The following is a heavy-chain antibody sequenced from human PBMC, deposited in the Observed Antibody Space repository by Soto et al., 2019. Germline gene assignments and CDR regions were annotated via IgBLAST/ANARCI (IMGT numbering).Heavy chain of an antibody. CDR2: IIPIFGTA. CDR3: AGWGGATKRVEY. V-gene: IGHV1-69*06. CDR1: GGTFSSYA. D-gene: IGHD1-26*01. Sequence: QVQLVQSGAEVKKPGSSVKVSCKASGGTFSSYAISWVRQAPGQGLEWMGGIIPIFGTANYAQQFQGRVKLTADKATSTAYMELSSLRSEDTAVYYWAGWGGATKRVEYWGKGTLGTVSS. J-gene: IGHJ4*02.